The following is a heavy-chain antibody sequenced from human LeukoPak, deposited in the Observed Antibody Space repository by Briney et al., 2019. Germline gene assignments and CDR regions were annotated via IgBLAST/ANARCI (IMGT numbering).Heavy chain of an antibody. V-gene: IGHV3-30-3*01. D-gene: IGHD4-17*01. CDR2: ISYDGSNK. CDR1: GFTFSSYA. Sequence: GGSLRLSCAASGFTFSSYAMHWVRQAPGKGLEWVAVISYDGSNKYYADSVKGRFTISRDNSKNTLYPQMNSLRAEDTAVYYCARDAQIQDTVTFDYWGQGTLVTVSS. CDR3: ARDAQIQDTVTFDY. J-gene: IGHJ4*02.